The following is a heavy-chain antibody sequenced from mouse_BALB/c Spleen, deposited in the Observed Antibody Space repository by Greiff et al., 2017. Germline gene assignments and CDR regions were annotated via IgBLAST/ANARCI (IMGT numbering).Heavy chain of an antibody. CDR3: ARGGDGFLY. V-gene: IGHV3-6*02. Sequence: EVKLMESGPGLVKPSQSLSLTCSVTGYSITSGYYWNWIRQFPGNKLEWMGYISYDGSNNYNPSLKNRISITRDTSKNQFFLKLNSVTTEDTATYYCARGGDGFLYWGQGTTLTVSS. CDR1: GYSITSGYY. J-gene: IGHJ2*01. CDR2: ISYDGSN. D-gene: IGHD2-3*01.